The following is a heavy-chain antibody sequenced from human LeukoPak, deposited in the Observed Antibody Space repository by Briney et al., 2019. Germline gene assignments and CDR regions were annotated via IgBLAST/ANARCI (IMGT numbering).Heavy chain of an antibody. D-gene: IGHD1-26*01. CDR2: FDPEDGET. Sequence: GASVKVSCKVSGYTLTELSMHWVRQAPGKGLEWMGGFDPEDGETIYAQKFQGRVTMTEDTSTDTAYMELSSLRSEDTAVYYCATDPLVGALYYFDYWGQGTLVTVSS. J-gene: IGHJ4*02. CDR1: GYTLTELS. V-gene: IGHV1-24*01. CDR3: ATDPLVGALYYFDY.